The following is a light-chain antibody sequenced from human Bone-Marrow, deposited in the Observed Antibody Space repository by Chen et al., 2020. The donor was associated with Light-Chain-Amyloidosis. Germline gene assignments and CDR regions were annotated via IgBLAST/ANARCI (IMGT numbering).Light chain of an antibody. J-gene: IGLJ3*02. CDR2: DDS. Sequence: SYVLTQPSSVSVAPGQTATIACGGNNIGSTSVHWYQQTPGQAPLLVVDDDSARPSGIPERLCGSHAGNTATLTISRVEAGDEADYYCQVWDRSSDRPVFGGGTKLTVL. CDR1: NIGSTS. CDR3: QVWDRSSDRPV. V-gene: IGLV3-21*02.